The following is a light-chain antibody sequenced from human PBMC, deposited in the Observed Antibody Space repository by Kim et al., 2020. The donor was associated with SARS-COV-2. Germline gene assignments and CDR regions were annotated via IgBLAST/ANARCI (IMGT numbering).Light chain of an antibody. CDR1: QSIKNY. CDR2: GAS. V-gene: IGKV1-39*01. CDR3: QQTYST. J-gene: IGKJ2*01. Sequence: DIQITQSPSSLSASVGDRVTITCRASQSIKNYLNWYQQKPGKAPKLLIYGASNLQSGVPSMFSGGGSGTEFTLTISSLQPEDSATYYCQQTYSTFGQGTKLEI.